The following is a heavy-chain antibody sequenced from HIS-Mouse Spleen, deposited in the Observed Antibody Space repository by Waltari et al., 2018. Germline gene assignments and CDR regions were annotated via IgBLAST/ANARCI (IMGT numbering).Heavy chain of an antibody. CDR2: IYYSGST. V-gene: IGHV4-39*07. D-gene: IGHD6-13*01. Sequence: QLQLQESGPGLVKPSETLSLTCTVSGGSISSSSYYWGWIRQPPGTGLEGVGSIYYSGSTDDNPYLKSRVTISVDTSKNQFSLKLSSVTAADTAVYYCAREIPYSSSWYDWYFDLWGRGTLVTVSS. CDR1: GGSISSSSYY. J-gene: IGHJ2*01. CDR3: AREIPYSSSWYDWYFDL.